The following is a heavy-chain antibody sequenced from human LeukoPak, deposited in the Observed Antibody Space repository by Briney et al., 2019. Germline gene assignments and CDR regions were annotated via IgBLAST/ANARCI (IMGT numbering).Heavy chain of an antibody. D-gene: IGHD3-10*01. CDR1: GGSISSYY. Sequence: SETLSLTCTVSGGSISSYYWSWIRQPPGKGLEWIGYIYYSGSTNYNPSLKSRVTISVDTSKNQFSLKLSSVTAADTAVYYCARMRGGSGSYYRGYYFDYWGQGTLVTVSS. CDR3: ARMRGGSGSYYRGYYFDY. J-gene: IGHJ4*02. V-gene: IGHV4-59*12. CDR2: IYYSGST.